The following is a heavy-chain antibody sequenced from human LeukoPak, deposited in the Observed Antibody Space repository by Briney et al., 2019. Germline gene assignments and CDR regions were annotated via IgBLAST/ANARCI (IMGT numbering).Heavy chain of an antibody. V-gene: IGHV1-18*01. Sequence: ASVKVSCKASNYTFTKYGISWVRQAPGQGLEWMGWISAYNGNTNYAQKLQGRVTMTTDTSTSTAYMELRSLRSDDTAVYYCARDCMPYYYDSSGYPDHWGQGTLVTVSS. J-gene: IGHJ5*02. CDR1: NYTFTKYG. CDR3: ARDCMPYYYDSSGYPDH. CDR2: ISAYNGNT. D-gene: IGHD3-22*01.